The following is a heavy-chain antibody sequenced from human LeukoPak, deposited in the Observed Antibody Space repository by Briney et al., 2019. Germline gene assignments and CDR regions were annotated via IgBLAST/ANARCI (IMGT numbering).Heavy chain of an antibody. D-gene: IGHD3-10*01. CDR3: ARGGYYGSGSYYNGVMGI. CDR1: GGSISSGGYS. V-gene: IGHV4-30-2*01. CDR2: IYHSGST. J-gene: IGHJ3*02. Sequence: KTSETLSLTCAVSGGSISSGGYSWSWIRQPPGKGLEGIGYIYHSGSTYYNPSLKSRVTISVDRSKTQFSLKLSSVTAAATAVYYCARGGYYGSGSYYNGVMGIWGQGTMVTVSS.